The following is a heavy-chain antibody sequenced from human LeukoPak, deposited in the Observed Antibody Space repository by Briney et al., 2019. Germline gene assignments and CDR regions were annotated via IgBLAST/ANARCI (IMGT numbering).Heavy chain of an antibody. V-gene: IGHV3-48*03. CDR2: ISSSGRTI. CDR1: AFIFSSFE. J-gene: IGHJ4*02. D-gene: IGHD7-27*01. Sequence: GGSLRLSCAASAFIFSSFEMTWVRQAPGKGLEWISYISSSGRTIYYADSVKGRFTISRDNAKNSLHLQMNSLRAEDTAVYYCTGALNDYWGQGTLVTVSS. CDR3: TGALNDY.